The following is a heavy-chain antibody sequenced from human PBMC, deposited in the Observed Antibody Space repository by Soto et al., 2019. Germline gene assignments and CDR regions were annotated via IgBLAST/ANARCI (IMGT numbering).Heavy chain of an antibody. J-gene: IGHJ6*02. V-gene: IGHV5-10-1*01. CDR3: ARVSAVEISAVIILAMDV. CDR2: FVPRDSNI. Sequence: GGSLKIFCKASGYTFPSSWISWVRQTPGKVLEGMGSFVPRDSNIQYSPSFQGRVTISGDTSISTASLQWSSLEAADNAIYYCARVSAVEISAVIILAMDVWGQGXTVTVYS. D-gene: IGHD6-19*01. CDR1: GYTFPSSW.